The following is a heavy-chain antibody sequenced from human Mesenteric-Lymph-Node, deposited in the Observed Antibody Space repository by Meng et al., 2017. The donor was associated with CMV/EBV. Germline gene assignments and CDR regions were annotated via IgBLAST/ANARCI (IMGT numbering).Heavy chain of an antibody. J-gene: IGHJ5*02. CDR3: ARDLVPAPIGGENWFDP. CDR1: FTFSTYS. V-gene: IGHV3-21*01. CDR2: ISSSTRYI. D-gene: IGHD2-2*01. Sequence: FTFSTYSMHWLRQPPGKGLEWVSSISSSTRYIYYADSVKGRFTISRDNAKNSLFLQMNSLRAEDTAVYYCARDLVPAPIGGENWFDPWGQGTLVTVSS.